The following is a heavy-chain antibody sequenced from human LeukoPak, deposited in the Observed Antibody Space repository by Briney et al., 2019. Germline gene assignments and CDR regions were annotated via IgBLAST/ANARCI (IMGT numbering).Heavy chain of an antibody. Sequence: GGSLRLSCAASGFTFSSYGMHWVRQAPGKGLEWVAFIRYDGSNKYYADSVKGRFTISRDNSKNTLYLQMNSLRGEDTAVYYCAKEMGKTLFPPFDYWGQGTLVTVSS. D-gene: IGHD1-26*01. CDR1: GFTFSSYG. CDR3: AKEMGKTLFPPFDY. CDR2: IRYDGSNK. V-gene: IGHV3-30*02. J-gene: IGHJ4*02.